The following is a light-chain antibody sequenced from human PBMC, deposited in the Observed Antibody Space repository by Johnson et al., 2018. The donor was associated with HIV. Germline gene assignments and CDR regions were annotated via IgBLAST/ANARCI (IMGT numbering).Light chain of an antibody. Sequence: QSVLTQPPSVSAAPGQKVTISCSGSSSNIGNNYVSWYQQLPGTAPKLLIYEKNKRPSGIPDRFSASKSGTSATLGITGLQTGDEADYYCGTWDSSLSAFYVFGTGTKVTVL. CDR2: EKN. CDR1: SSNIGNNY. CDR3: GTWDSSLSAFYV. J-gene: IGLJ1*01. V-gene: IGLV1-51*02.